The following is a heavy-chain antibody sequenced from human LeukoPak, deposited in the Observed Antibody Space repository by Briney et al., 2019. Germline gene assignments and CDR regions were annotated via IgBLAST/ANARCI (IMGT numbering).Heavy chain of an antibody. CDR2: ISYDGGNK. CDR3: ARGEMATGLFDY. CDR1: GFTFSSYA. J-gene: IGHJ4*02. Sequence: GGSLRLSCAASGFTFSSYAMHWVRQAPGKGLEWVAVISYDGGNKYYADSVKGRFTISRDNSKNTLYLQMNSLRAEDTAVYYCARGEMATGLFDYWGQGTLVTVSS. V-gene: IGHV3-30-3*01. D-gene: IGHD5-24*01.